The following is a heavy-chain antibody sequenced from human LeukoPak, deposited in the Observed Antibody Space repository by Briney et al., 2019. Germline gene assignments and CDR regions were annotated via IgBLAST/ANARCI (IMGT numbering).Heavy chain of an antibody. D-gene: IGHD6-13*01. CDR1: GFTFSSYS. CDR2: ISSSSSYI. J-gene: IGHJ4*02. V-gene: IGHV3-21*06. Sequence: GGSLGLSCTASGFTFSSYSMNWVRQAPGKGLEWVSSISSSSSYIYYADSVKGRFTISRDNAKNSLYLQMNSLRAEDTAVYYCARDAEYSSSLTEWGQGTLVTVSS. CDR3: ARDAEYSSSLTE.